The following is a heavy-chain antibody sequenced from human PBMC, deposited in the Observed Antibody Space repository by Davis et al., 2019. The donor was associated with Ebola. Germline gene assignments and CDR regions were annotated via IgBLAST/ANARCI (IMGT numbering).Heavy chain of an antibody. D-gene: IGHD3-16*01. CDR3: ARWGGMDV. CDR2: IEQDGSEI. CDR1: GFIFSHHW. V-gene: IGHV3-7*01. Sequence: PGGSLRLSCEASGFIFSHHWMHWVRQAPGKGLEWVANIEQDGSEINYVDSVKGRFTISRDNSKNTLYLQMNSLRAEDTAVYYCARWGGMDVWGQGTTVTVSS. J-gene: IGHJ6*02.